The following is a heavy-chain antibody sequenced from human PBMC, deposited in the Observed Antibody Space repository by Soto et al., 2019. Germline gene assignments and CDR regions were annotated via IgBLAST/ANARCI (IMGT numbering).Heavy chain of an antibody. CDR3: APDCSSTSCYARPLTYRITGTTRLNWFDP. Sequence: AGGSLRLSCAASGFTFSSYAVNWVRQAPGKGLEWVSAISDSGGSTYYADSVKGRFTISRDNSKNTLYLQMNSLRAEDTAVYYCAPDCSSTSCYARPLTYRITGTTRLNWFDPWGQGTLVTVSS. J-gene: IGHJ5*02. V-gene: IGHV3-23*01. D-gene: IGHD2-2*01. CDR2: ISDSGGST. CDR1: GFTFSSYA.